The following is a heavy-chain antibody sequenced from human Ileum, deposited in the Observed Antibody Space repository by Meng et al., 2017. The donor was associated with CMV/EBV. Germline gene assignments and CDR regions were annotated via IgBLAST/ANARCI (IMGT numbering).Heavy chain of an antibody. D-gene: IGHD6-19*01. V-gene: IGHV4-4*07. CDR1: CGSSNTYY. J-gene: IGHJ5*02. CDR3: ARGWSGSWYKDWFAP. Sequence: QMHETESGPGLLKPSQPLSFTCTATCGSSNTYYWSWRRQSTEKGLEWIGRIYAKGNTNYNPSLQSRVTMSVDTSKNQFSLKLSSVTAADTAVYYCARGWSGSWYKDWFAPWGQGTLVTVSS. CDR2: IYAKGNT.